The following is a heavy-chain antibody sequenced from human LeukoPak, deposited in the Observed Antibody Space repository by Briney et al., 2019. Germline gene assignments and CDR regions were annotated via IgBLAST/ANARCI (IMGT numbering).Heavy chain of an antibody. V-gene: IGHV4-59*01. CDR1: GGSISSYY. CDR2: IYYTGST. CDR3: ARDYTMTHAFDI. J-gene: IGHJ3*02. D-gene: IGHD3-22*01. Sequence: WETLSLTCTVSGGSISSYYWSWIRQPPGKGLEWIGYIYYTGSTNYNPSLKSRVTISVDTSKNQVSLKLSSVTAADTAVYYCARDYTMTHAFDIWGQGTMVTVSS.